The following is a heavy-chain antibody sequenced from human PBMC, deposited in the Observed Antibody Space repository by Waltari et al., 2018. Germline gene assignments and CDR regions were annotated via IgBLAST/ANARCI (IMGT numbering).Heavy chain of an antibody. CDR2: ISWNIGSI. V-gene: IGHV3-9*01. D-gene: IGHD5-18*01. J-gene: IGHJ3*02. CDR3: AKGKGYSYGRDGPDI. CDR1: GFTFDDYA. Sequence: EVQLVESGGGLVQPGRSLRLSCAASGFTFDDYAMHWVRQVPGKGLEWVSGISWNIGSIGYGDSVTGRFTISRDNAKKSLYLQMNSLRAEDTALYYCAKGKGYSYGRDGPDIWGQGTLVTVSS.